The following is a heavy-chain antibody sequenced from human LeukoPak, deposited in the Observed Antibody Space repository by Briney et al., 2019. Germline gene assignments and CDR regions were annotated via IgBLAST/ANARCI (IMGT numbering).Heavy chain of an antibody. CDR2: INHGGST. D-gene: IGHD3-10*01. V-gene: IGHV4-34*01. CDR1: GGSFSGYY. CDR3: ARRRLYYYGSGSYDWFDP. J-gene: IGHJ5*02. Sequence: PSETLSLTCAVYGGSFSGYYWSWIRQPPGKGLEWIGEINHGGSTNYNPSLKSRVTISVDTSKNQFSLKLSSVTAADTAVYYCARRRLYYYGSGSYDWFDPWGQGTLVTVSS.